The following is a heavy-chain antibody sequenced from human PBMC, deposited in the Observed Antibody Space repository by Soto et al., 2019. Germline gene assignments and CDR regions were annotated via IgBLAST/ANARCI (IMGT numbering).Heavy chain of an antibody. CDR3: ARKMAAAIDAFDI. Sequence: EVQLVESGGGLVKPGWSLRLSCAASGFTFSSYSMNWVRQAPGKGLEWVSSISSSSSYIYYADSVKGRFTISRDNAKNSLYLQMNSLRAEDTAVYYCARKMAAAIDAFDIWGQGTMVTVSS. J-gene: IGHJ3*02. V-gene: IGHV3-21*01. CDR1: GFTFSSYS. CDR2: ISSSSSYI. D-gene: IGHD6-13*01.